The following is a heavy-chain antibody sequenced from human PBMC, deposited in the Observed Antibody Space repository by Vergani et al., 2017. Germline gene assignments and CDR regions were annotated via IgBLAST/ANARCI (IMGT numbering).Heavy chain of an antibody. D-gene: IGHD6-13*01. CDR1: GFTFSSYA. V-gene: IGHV3-23*01. CDR3: AKGTRSSSWYPPLGY. Sequence: EVQLLESGGGLVQPGGSLRLSCAASGFTFSSYAMSWVRQAPGKGLEWVSAISGSGGSTYYADSVKGRFTISRDNSQNTLYLQMTSLRAEDTAVYYCAKGTRSSSWYPPLGYWGQGTLVTVSS. J-gene: IGHJ4*02. CDR2: ISGSGGST.